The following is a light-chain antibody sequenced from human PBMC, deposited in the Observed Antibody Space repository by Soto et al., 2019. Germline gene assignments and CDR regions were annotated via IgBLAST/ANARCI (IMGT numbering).Light chain of an antibody. Sequence: QAVVTQEPSLTVSPGGTVTLTCASSAGAVTNAYYSNWFQQKPGQAPRALIYSTTIKHSWTPARFSGSLLGGKAVLTLSGAQPEDEADYYCLLYSGTTHLGMFGGGTKLTVL. J-gene: IGLJ3*02. CDR1: AGAVTNAYY. CDR2: STT. CDR3: LLYSGTTHLGM. V-gene: IGLV7-43*01.